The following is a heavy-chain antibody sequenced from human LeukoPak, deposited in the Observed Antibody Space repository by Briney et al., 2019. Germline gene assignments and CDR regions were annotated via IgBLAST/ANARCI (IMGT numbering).Heavy chain of an antibody. Sequence: ASVKVSCKASGYIFSNYGITWVRQAPGQGLEWMGWISGYNGNTKYAQKLQGRVTMTTDTSTSTAYMELRSLRPDDTAVYYCARVAPHRRLSSGWCYFDYWGQGTLVTVSS. J-gene: IGHJ4*02. CDR3: ARVAPHRRLSSGWCYFDY. CDR1: GYIFSNYG. CDR2: ISGYNGNT. D-gene: IGHD6-19*01. V-gene: IGHV1-18*01.